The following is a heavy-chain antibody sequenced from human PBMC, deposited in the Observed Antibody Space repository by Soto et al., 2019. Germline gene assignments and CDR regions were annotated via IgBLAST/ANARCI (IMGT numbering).Heavy chain of an antibody. D-gene: IGHD3-10*01. CDR3: AAGFPPDY. CDR1: GFTFSSFW. V-gene: IGHV3-7*01. Sequence: EVQLVESGGGLVQPGGSLRLSCAASGFTFSSFWMNWVRQAPGKGLEWVANIKGDGSEKYYGASVKGRFTISRDNAKSSLYLEMNSLRAEDTAVYYCAAGFPPDYWGQGTLVTVSS. J-gene: IGHJ4*02. CDR2: IKGDGSEK.